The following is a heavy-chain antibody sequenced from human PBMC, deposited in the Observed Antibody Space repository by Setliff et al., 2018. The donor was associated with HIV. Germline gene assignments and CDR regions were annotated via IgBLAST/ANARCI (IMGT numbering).Heavy chain of an antibody. V-gene: IGHV5-51*01. Sequence: PGESLKISCKDSGHTFATYWIGWVRQKPGKGLEWMGFIYPPDSDTKYNPSVHQGQFTISADKSINTAYLQWSGLKASDTAMYYCVRGADYRDVWDQGTLVTVSS. CDR1: GHTFATYW. CDR3: VRGADYRDV. D-gene: IGHD4-17*01. CDR2: IYPPDSDT. J-gene: IGHJ4*02.